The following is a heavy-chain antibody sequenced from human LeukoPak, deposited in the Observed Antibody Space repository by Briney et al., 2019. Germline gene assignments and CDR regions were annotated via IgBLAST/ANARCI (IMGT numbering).Heavy chain of an antibody. Sequence: ASVKVSCKASGYTFSSYYMHWVRQAPGQGLEWMGIINPSGAITTYAQKFQGRVTLTRDTSTSTVYMELSSLRSDDTAVYYCARDIAARPDYWGQGTLVTVSS. D-gene: IGHD6-6*01. J-gene: IGHJ4*02. V-gene: IGHV1-46*01. CDR1: GYTFSSYY. CDR2: INPSGAIT. CDR3: ARDIAARPDY.